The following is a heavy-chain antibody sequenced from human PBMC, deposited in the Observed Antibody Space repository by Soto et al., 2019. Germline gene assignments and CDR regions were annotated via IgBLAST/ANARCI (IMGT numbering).Heavy chain of an antibody. D-gene: IGHD2-15*01. CDR2: IKQDGSEK. Sequence: GGVVKRNSAASGVSCSSYWMSWVRKDQGKGQECVANIKQDGSEKYYVYSVKGRFTISRDNAKNSLYLQMNSLRAEDTAVYYCAKDYFYCSGGSCYSSGWFDPWGQGTLVTVSS. CDR3: AKDYFYCSGGSCYSSGWFDP. J-gene: IGHJ5*02. V-gene: IGHV3-7*01. CDR1: GVSCSSYW.